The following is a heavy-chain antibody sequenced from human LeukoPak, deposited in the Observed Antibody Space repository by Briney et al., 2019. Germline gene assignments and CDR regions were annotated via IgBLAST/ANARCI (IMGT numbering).Heavy chain of an antibody. V-gene: IGHV3-48*01. Sequence: GASLRLSCPPLGFPFIEYSMNWVRRVPGKGLEWIAYIGIDSGNTKYADSVRGRFTISADKTKNSLYLQMNSLRVDGTAVYYCARDHNYAFDNWGQGTLVSVVS. CDR3: ARDHNYAFDN. J-gene: IGHJ4*02. CDR2: IGIDSGNT. D-gene: IGHD5-24*01. CDR1: GFPFIEYS.